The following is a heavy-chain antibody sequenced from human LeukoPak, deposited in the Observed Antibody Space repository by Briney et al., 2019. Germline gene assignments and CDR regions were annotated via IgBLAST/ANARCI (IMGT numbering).Heavy chain of an antibody. CDR3: ARGQDVIVATIDFDY. Sequence: ASVKVSCKASGYTFASYDINWVRQATGQGLEWMGWMNPNSGNTGYAQKFQGRVTMTRNTSISTAYMELSSLRSEDTAVYYCARGQDVIVATIDFDYWGQGTLVTVSS. D-gene: IGHD5-12*01. CDR2: MNPNSGNT. J-gene: IGHJ4*02. CDR1: GYTFASYD. V-gene: IGHV1-8*01.